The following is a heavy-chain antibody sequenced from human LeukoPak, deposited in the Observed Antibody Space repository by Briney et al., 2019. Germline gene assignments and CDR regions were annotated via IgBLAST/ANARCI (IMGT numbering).Heavy chain of an antibody. V-gene: IGHV4-34*01. CDR3: ARGPDYGSGSYYKGMIDY. Sequence: SKTLSLTCAVYGGSFSGYYWSWIRQPPGKGLEWIGEINHSGSTNYNPSLKSRVTISVDTSKNQFSLKLSSVTAADTAVYYCARGPDYGSGSYYKGMIDYWGQGTLVTVSS. J-gene: IGHJ4*02. CDR1: GGSFSGYY. CDR2: INHSGST. D-gene: IGHD3-10*01.